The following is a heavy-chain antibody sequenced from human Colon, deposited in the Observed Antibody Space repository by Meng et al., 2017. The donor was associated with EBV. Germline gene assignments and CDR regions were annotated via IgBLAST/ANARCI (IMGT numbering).Heavy chain of an antibody. CDR3: ARNRPRGVATGANWFDP. CDR1: GYAFTSYA. CDR2: ISAYNGNT. D-gene: IGHD5-12*01. J-gene: IGHJ5*02. V-gene: IGHV1-18*01. Sequence: VRLVQSGYDLKKPGASVKVSCKASGYAFTSYAMNWVRQAPGQGLEWMGWISAYNGNTNYAQKLQGRVTMTTDTSTSTAYMELRSLRSDDTAVYYCARNRPRGVATGANWFDPWGQGTLVTVSS.